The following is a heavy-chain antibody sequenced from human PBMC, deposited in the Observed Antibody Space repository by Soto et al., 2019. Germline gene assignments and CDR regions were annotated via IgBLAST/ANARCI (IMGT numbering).Heavy chain of an antibody. CDR1: GFTFNNAW. Sequence: EVQLVESGGGLVKPGGSLRLSCVASGFTFNNAWMNWVRQAPGKGLEWVGRIRSRSASGTTDYAEPVKGRFTISRDDSKNTLYLEMNSLKTEDTAVYYCTTGTSGSYEGYFDDWGQGTLVTVSS. CDR3: TTGTSGSYEGYFDD. V-gene: IGHV3-15*07. CDR2: IRSRSASGTT. D-gene: IGHD1-26*01. J-gene: IGHJ4*02.